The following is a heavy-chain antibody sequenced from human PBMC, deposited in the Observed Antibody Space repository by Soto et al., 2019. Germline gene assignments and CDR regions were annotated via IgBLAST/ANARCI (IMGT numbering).Heavy chain of an antibody. J-gene: IGHJ4*02. D-gene: IGHD5-18*01. V-gene: IGHV3-30*18. CDR3: AKDGLHTAISYFDY. Sequence: PGGSLRLSCAASGFTFSSYGMHWVRQAPGKGLEWVAVISYDGSNKYYADSVKGRFTISRDNSKNTLYLQMNSLRAEDTAVYYCAKDGLHTAISYFDYWGQGTLVTVSS. CDR1: GFTFSSYG. CDR2: ISYDGSNK.